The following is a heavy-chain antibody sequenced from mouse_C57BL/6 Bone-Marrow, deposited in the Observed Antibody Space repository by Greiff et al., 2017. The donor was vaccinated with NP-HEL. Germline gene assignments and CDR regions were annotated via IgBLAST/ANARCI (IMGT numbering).Heavy chain of an antibody. Sequence: VKLMESGPGLVKPSQSLFLTCSITGFPITSGYYWIWIRQSPGKPLEWMGYITHSGETFYNPSLQSPISITRETSKNQFFLQLNSVTTEETAMYYCAGDRYGNYYFDYWGQGTTLTVSS. J-gene: IGHJ2*01. CDR1: GFPITSGYY. D-gene: IGHD2-1*01. V-gene: IGHV12-3*01. CDR3: AGDRYGNYYFDY. CDR2: ITHSGET.